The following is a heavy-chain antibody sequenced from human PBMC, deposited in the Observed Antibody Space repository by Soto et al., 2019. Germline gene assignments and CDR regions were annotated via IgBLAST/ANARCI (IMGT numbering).Heavy chain of an antibody. CDR2: IYYSGST. Sequence: SETLSLTCTVSGGSISSSSYYWGWIRQPPGKGLEWIGSIYYSGSTYYNPSLKSRVTISVDTSKNHFSLKLSSVTAADTAVYYFARQENSITIFGVVINAIDYWGQGTLVTVSS. J-gene: IGHJ4*02. CDR1: GGSISSSSYY. V-gene: IGHV4-39*01. CDR3: ARQENSITIFGVVINAIDY. D-gene: IGHD3-3*01.